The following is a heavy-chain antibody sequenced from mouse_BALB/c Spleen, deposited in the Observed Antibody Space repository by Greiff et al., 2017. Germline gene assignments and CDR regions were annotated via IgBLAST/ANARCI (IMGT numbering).Heavy chain of an antibody. J-gene: IGHJ3*01. CDR2: INPSNGGT. CDR3: ARGLPAWFAY. Sequence: QVQLQQSGAELVKPGASVKLSCKASGYTFTSYYMYWVKQRPGQGLEWIGEINPSNGGTNFNEKFKSKATLTVDKSSSTAYMQLSSLTSEDSAVYYCARGLPAWFAYWGQGTLVTVSA. CDR1: GYTFTSYY. D-gene: IGHD2-4*01. V-gene: IGHV1S81*02.